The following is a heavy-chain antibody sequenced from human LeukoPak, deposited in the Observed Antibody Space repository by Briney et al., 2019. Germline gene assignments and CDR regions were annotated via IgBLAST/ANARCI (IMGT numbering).Heavy chain of an antibody. D-gene: IGHD2-2*01. CDR2: ISGSSSFI. J-gene: IGHJ4*02. V-gene: IGHV3-21*01. CDR3: ARVRTTSLDY. CDR1: GFTFSSYS. Sequence: GGSLRLSCAASGFTFSSYSMNWVRQAPGKGLEWVSSISGSSSFIYCADSVKGRFTISRDNAKNSLYPQMNSLRAEDTAVYYCARVRTTSLDYWGQGTLVTVSS.